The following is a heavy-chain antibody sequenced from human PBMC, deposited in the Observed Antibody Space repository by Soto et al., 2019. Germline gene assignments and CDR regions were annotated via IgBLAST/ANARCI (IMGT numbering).Heavy chain of an antibody. Sequence: QVQLVESGGGEVQPGRSLTISCAASGFTFSTYGMHWVRQTPGKGLEWVAVISYDGTNKFYSDSVKGRFTISRDNFKNTLNLQMNSLRADDTAVYSCAKDLQSYGDYDYYCY. CDR1: GFTFSTYG. CDR3: AKDLQSYGDYDYYCY. J-gene: IGHJ6*03. D-gene: IGHD2-21*02. CDR2: ISYDGTNK. V-gene: IGHV3-30*18.